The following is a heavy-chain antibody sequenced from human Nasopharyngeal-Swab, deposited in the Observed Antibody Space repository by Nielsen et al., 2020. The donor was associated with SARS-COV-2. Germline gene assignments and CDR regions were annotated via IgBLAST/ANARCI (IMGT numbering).Heavy chain of an antibody. CDR1: GLTFTNSW. V-gene: IGHV3-7*01. CDR3: ARVLGAYDSSGYPPGY. J-gene: IGHJ4*02. Sequence: GGSLRLSCAASGLTFTNSWMSWVRQAPGKGLEWVANIKQDGSDKYYVDSVKGRFTISRDNAKNSLYLQMNSLRAEDTAVYYCARVLGAYDSSGYPPGYWGQGTLVTVSS. CDR2: IKQDGSDK. D-gene: IGHD3-22*01.